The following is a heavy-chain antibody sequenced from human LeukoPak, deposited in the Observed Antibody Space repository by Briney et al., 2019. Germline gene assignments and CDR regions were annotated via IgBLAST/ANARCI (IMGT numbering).Heavy chain of an antibody. D-gene: IGHD3-10*01. J-gene: IGHJ5*02. CDR3: ARAPLGFGKFGFEP. CDR2: INPNGGGT. CDR1: GDTFTGYY. Sequence: ASVKVSCKASGDTFTGYYTHWGRQAPGQGVEWRGWINPNGGGTNYAQKFKGRVTMTRDTSISTAYMELSRLRSDDTAVYYCARAPLGFGKFGFEPWEQGTLVIVSS. V-gene: IGHV1-2*02.